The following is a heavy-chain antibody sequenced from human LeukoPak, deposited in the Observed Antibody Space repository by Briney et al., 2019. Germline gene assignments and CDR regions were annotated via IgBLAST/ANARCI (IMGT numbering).Heavy chain of an antibody. V-gene: IGHV3-21*01. CDR3: ARGSYIAARLNYYYGMDV. D-gene: IGHD6-6*01. Sequence: PGGSLRLSCAASGFTFSNAWMNWVRQAPGKGLEWVSSINTRSSSSYYADSVKGRFTISRDNAKNSLYLQMNSLRVEDTAVYYCARGSYIAARLNYYYGMDVWGQGTTVTVSS. J-gene: IGHJ6*02. CDR2: INTRSSSS. CDR1: GFTFSNAW.